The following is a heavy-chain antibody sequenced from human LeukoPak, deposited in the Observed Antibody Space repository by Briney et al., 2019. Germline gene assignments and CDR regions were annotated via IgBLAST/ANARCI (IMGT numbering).Heavy chain of an antibody. J-gene: IGHJ3*01. CDR2: FYDTVSA. V-gene: IGHV4-59*08. CDR1: GGSISSSY. D-gene: IGHD2-2*01. CDR3: ARHGAFLTRGFCSSSNCYVDGLQT. Sequence: ASETLSLTCTVSGGSISSSYGSWIRQSPGKGLEWIGYFYDTVSAKYNPSLKRRVSISTDTSKNQVSLKLNSVTAADTAVYYCARHGAFLTRGFCSSSNCYVDGLQTWGQGIMVSVSS.